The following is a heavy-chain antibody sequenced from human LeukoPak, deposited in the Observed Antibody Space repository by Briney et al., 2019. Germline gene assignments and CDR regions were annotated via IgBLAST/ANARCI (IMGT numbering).Heavy chain of an antibody. Sequence: PGGSLRLSCAASGFTFSTYWMSWVRQAPGKGLEWVSAIKSGGGTYYADSVKGRFTISRDNSKNTVYLEMNSLRGEDTAIYYCVNRYDKSGYDFDYWGQGTLVTVSS. J-gene: IGHJ4*02. CDR1: GFTFSTYW. CDR3: VNRYDKSGYDFDY. V-gene: IGHV3-23*01. D-gene: IGHD3-22*01. CDR2: IKSGGGT.